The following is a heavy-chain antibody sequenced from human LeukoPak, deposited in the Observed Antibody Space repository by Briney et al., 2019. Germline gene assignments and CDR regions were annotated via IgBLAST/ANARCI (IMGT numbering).Heavy chain of an antibody. CDR3: ARARVTMVRGVIITTRFDY. V-gene: IGHV3-7*01. Sequence: GGSLRPSCAASGFTFSSYWMSWVRQAPGKGLEWVTNIKQDGSEKYYVDSVKGRFTISRDNAKNSLYLQMNSLRAEDTAVYYCARARVTMVRGVIITTRFDYWGQGTLVTVSS. CDR2: IKQDGSEK. CDR1: GFTFSSYW. J-gene: IGHJ4*02. D-gene: IGHD3-10*01.